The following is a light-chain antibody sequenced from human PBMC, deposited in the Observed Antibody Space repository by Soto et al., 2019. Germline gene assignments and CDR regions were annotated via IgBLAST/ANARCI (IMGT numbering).Light chain of an antibody. CDR2: EVS. J-gene: IGLJ1*01. Sequence: QSMLTQPASMSGSPGQSITFSCTGTSSDVGSSNLVSWYQQHPGKAPKLLIYEVSKRPSGVSNRFSGSKSGNTASLTISGLQAEDEADYYCCSYAGSSTHVFGTGTKVTVL. V-gene: IGLV2-23*02. CDR3: CSYAGSSTHV. CDR1: SSDVGSSNL.